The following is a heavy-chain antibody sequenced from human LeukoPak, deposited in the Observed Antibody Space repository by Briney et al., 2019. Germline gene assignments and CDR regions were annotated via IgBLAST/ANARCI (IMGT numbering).Heavy chain of an antibody. CDR3: ARGYFGPEF. J-gene: IGHJ4*02. CDR1: GFTFINYW. D-gene: IGHD3-9*01. Sequence: GGSLRLSCEASGFTFINYWMHWVRHAPGKGLVWFSRINNDGSDTTYADAVKGRFTFSRDNAKNTLYLQMNSLRAEDTAVYYCARGYFGPEFWGQGTLVTVSS. CDR2: INNDGSDT. V-gene: IGHV3-74*01.